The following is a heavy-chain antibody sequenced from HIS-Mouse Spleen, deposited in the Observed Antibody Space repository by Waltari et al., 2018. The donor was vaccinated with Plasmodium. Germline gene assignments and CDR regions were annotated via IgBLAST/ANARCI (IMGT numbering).Heavy chain of an antibody. CDR3: ARRGGSYYYFDY. CDR2: IYYSGST. V-gene: IGHV4-39*01. Sequence: QLQLQESGPGLVKPSETLSLTCTVSGCSLRRISYYWGWIRQPPGKGLEWIGSIYYSGSTYYNPSLKSRVTISVDTSKNQFSLKLSSVTAADTAVYYCARRGGSYYYFDYWGQGTLVTVSS. D-gene: IGHD1-26*01. CDR1: GCSLRRISYY. J-gene: IGHJ4*02.